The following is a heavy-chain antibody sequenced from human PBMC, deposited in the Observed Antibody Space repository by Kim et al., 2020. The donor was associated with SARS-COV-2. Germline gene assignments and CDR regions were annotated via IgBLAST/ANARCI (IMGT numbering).Heavy chain of an antibody. CDR3: ATDNWSGDLYHTA. J-gene: IGHJ5*02. D-gene: IGHD2-2*02. CDR2: IIPIFGLT. V-gene: IGHV1-69*04. Sequence: SVKVSCKSSGGTFNNYVFSWVRQAPGQGLEWVGRIIPIFGLTNYAPQFRGRVALTVDKATTTANLELSGLRSEDTALYYCATDNWSGDLYHTAWGQGTLVTVFS. CDR1: GGTFNNYV.